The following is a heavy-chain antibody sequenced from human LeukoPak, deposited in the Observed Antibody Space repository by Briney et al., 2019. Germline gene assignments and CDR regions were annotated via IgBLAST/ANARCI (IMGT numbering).Heavy chain of an antibody. Sequence: SVKVSCKASGGTFSSYAISWVRQAPGQGLEWMGRIIPILGIANYAQKFQGRVTITADKSTSTAYMELSSLRSEDTAVYYCARDFRPYYYDSSGYYSPYLQHWGQGSRVTVSS. J-gene: IGHJ1*01. V-gene: IGHV1-69*04. CDR2: IIPILGIA. D-gene: IGHD3-22*01. CDR3: ARDFRPYYYDSSGYYSPYLQH. CDR1: GGTFSSYA.